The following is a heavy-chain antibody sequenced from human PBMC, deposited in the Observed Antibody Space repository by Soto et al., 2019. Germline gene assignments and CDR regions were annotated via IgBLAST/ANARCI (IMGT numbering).Heavy chain of an antibody. CDR2: IIPIFGTA. V-gene: IGHV1-69*01. Sequence: QVQLVQSGAEVKKPGSSVKVSCKASGGTFSSYAISWVRQAPGQGLEWMGGIIPIFGTANYAQKFQGRVTITADESTSTAYMKLSSLRSEDTAVYYCARSIWGSSSGVYYYYGMDVWGQGTTVTVSS. CDR3: ARSIWGSSSGVYYYYGMDV. J-gene: IGHJ6*02. D-gene: IGHD6-6*01. CDR1: GGTFSSYA.